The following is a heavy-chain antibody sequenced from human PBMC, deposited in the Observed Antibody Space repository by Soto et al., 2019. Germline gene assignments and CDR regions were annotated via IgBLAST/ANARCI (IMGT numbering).Heavy chain of an antibody. D-gene: IGHD3-10*01. Sequence: QVQLVESGGGVVQPGRSLRLSCAASGFTFSSYGMHWVRQAPGKGLEWVAVISYDGSNKYYADSVKGRFTISRDNSKNTLYLQMNSLRAEDTAVYYCAKDRAGSGSSSTYYYYYYGMDVWGQGTTVTVSS. J-gene: IGHJ6*02. CDR1: GFTFSSYG. CDR3: AKDRAGSGSSSTYYYYYYGMDV. CDR2: ISYDGSNK. V-gene: IGHV3-30*18.